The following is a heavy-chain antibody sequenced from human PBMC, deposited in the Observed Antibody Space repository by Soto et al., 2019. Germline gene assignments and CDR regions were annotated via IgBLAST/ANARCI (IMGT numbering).Heavy chain of an antibody. CDR2: IYPGDSDT. J-gene: IGHJ6*02. CDR3: ASNTAMVTKTYYYYGMDV. Sequence: SGESLKISCKGSGYSFTSYWIGWVRQMPGKGLEWMGIIYPGDSDTRYSPSFQGQVTISADKSISTAYLQWSSLKASDTAMYYCASNTAMVTKTYYYYGMDVWGQGTTVTVSS. V-gene: IGHV5-51*01. CDR1: GYSFTSYW. D-gene: IGHD5-18*01.